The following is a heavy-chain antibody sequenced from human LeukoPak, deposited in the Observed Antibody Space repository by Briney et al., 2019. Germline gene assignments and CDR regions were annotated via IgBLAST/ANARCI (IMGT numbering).Heavy chain of an antibody. V-gene: IGHV4-4*07. J-gene: IGHJ6*02. CDR3: ARDSDHDFWSGYTDGYYYGMDV. CDR2: IYTGGST. D-gene: IGHD3-3*01. Sequence: SENLSLTCTGSGGSSSSYYWGWLRQAAGKGLEWIGRIYTGGSTNYKPSLGSVVIMAVDTSKNQFSLKLSSVTDADTAVYYCARDSDHDFWSGYTDGYYYGMDVWGQGTTVTVSS. CDR1: GGSSSSYY.